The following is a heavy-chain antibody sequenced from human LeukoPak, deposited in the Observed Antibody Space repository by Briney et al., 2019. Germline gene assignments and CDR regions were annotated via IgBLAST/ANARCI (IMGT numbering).Heavy chain of an antibody. J-gene: IGHJ5*02. D-gene: IGHD4-11*01. Sequence: GRSLRLSCAASGFTFSGYGMHWVRQAPGKGLEWVAVIWYDGSNKYYADSVKGRFTISRDNSKNTVDLQMNSLRAEDTAVYYSARITTGWLDHWGQGILVTVSS. CDR2: IWYDGSNK. V-gene: IGHV3-33*01. CDR3: ARITTGWLDH. CDR1: GFTFSGYG.